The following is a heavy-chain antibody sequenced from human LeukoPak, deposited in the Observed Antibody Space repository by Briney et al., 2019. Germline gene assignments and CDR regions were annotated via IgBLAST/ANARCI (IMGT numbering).Heavy chain of an antibody. Sequence: PSETLSLTGTVSGGSISSYYWSWIRQPPGKGLEWIGYIYYSGSTNYNPSLKSRVTISVDTSKNQFSLKLSSVTAADTAVYYCARDNVGGYNFDYWGQGTLVTVSS. CDR2: IYYSGST. V-gene: IGHV4-59*01. D-gene: IGHD5-24*01. CDR3: ARDNVGGYNFDY. CDR1: GGSISSYY. J-gene: IGHJ4*02.